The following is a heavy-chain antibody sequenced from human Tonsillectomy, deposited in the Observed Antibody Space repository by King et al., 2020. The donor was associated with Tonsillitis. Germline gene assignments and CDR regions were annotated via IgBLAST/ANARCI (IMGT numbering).Heavy chain of an antibody. Sequence: VQLVESGGGVVQPGGSLRLSCAASGFTFDDYAMHWVRQAPGKGLEWFSLVSVDGDSTYYADSVKGRFTISRDNSKNSLYLQMNSLRTEDTALYYCGKGLITGDAFDFWGQGTMVTVSS. D-gene: IGHD1-20*01. CDR3: GKGLITGDAFDF. V-gene: IGHV3-43*02. CDR2: VSVDGDST. CDR1: GFTFDDYA. J-gene: IGHJ3*01.